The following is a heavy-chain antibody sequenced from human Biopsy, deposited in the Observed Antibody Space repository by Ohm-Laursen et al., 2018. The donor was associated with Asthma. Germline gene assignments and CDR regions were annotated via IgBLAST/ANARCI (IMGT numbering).Heavy chain of an antibody. CDR2: ISWDGGRT. CDR3: AKDFWSGYSKEWTGSMDV. J-gene: IGHJ6*02. D-gene: IGHD3-3*01. Sequence: GSLRLSCAASGFTFGEYNMHWVRQVPGKGLEWVSLISWDGGRTYYGDSVKGRFTISRDNSKNSLYLQMNSLRTEDTALYYCAKDFWSGYSKEWTGSMDVWGQGTTVTVSS. V-gene: IGHV3-43*01. CDR1: GFTFGEYN.